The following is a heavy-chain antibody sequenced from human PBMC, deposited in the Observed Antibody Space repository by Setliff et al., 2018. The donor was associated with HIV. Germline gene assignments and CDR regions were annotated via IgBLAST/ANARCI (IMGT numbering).Heavy chain of an antibody. CDR3: ARDKYYHDTSGPPLDY. Sequence: ASVKVSCKASGGTFSSYAISWVRQAPGQRLEWMGWINADNGNTKYSQKFQGRVTITRDTSASTAYMDLSSLRFEDTAVYYCARDKYYHDTSGPPLDYWGQGTLVTAPQ. CDR2: INADNGNT. V-gene: IGHV1-3*01. D-gene: IGHD3-22*01. J-gene: IGHJ4*02. CDR1: GGTFSSYA.